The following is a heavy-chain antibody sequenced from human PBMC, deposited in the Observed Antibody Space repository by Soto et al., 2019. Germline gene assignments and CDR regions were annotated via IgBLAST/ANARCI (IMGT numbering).Heavy chain of an antibody. J-gene: IGHJ5*02. CDR3: TTDGGVSAYPLYWA. V-gene: IGHV3-15*01. Sequence: EVQLVESGGGLVKPGGSLRRSCAASGITFTNAWMGWVRQAPGKGLEWIGRLKSRRDGGTSDYAAPVKGRFSISKDESKNTMYLQMNSLKTEDTALYHCTTDGGVSAYPLYWAWGQGTLVTVSS. CDR1: GITFTNAW. D-gene: IGHD2-8*02. CDR2: LKSRRDGGTS.